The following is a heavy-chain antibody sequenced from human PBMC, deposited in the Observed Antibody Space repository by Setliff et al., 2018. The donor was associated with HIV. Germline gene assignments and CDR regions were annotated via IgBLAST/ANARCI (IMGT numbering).Heavy chain of an antibody. D-gene: IGHD1-26*01. CDR2: ISSSGNTR. J-gene: IGHJ4*01. Sequence: GGSLRLSCAASGFTFSAYRMNWVRQAPGKGLEWVSSISSSGNTRYYADSVKGRFTISRDNAKNSLYLQMNSLGAEDTAVYYCAKDKWASGFDFWGHGTLVTVS. V-gene: IGHV3-48*01. CDR3: AKDKWASGFDF. CDR1: GFTFSAYR.